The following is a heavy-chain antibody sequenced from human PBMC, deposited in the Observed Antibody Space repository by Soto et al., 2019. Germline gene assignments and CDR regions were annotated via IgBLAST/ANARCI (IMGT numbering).Heavy chain of an antibody. CDR1: GFTFSSYS. Sequence: EVQLVESGGGLVKPGGSLRLSCAASGFTFSSYSMNWVRQAPGKGLEWVSSISSSGGNTYYADSVKGRFTISRDNSKDTLYLQMTSLRAEDTALYYCAKGRGGSLYNYGGGPDNWGQGTLLTVSS. V-gene: IGHV3-21*04. D-gene: IGHD5-18*01. CDR3: AKGRGGSLYNYGGGPDN. J-gene: IGHJ4*02. CDR2: ISSSGGNT.